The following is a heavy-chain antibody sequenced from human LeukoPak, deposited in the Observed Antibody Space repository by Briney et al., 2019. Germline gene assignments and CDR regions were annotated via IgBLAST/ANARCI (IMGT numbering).Heavy chain of an antibody. CDR1: GFSLNTRGMG. D-gene: IGHD5-18*01. CDR3: AHGRGYSYEDAFDI. V-gene: IGHV2-5*02. J-gene: IGHJ3*02. Sequence: SGPTLVKPTQTIMLTCTFSGFSLNTRGMGVGWIRQPPGKALECLALIFRDDDKRYSPSLKTRLTITKDSSKNQVVLTMTNMDPVDTATYYCAHGRGYSYEDAFDIWGQGTMVTVSS. CDR2: IFRDDDK.